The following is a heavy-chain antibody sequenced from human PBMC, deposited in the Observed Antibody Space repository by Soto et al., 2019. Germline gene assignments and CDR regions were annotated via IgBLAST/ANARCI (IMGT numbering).Heavy chain of an antibody. Sequence: PGGSLRLSCAASEFTFSSYGMHWVRQAPGKGLEWVAIIWYDGTNKYYADSVKGRFTISRDNSKNTLYLQMNSLRAEDTAVYYCAREGGYCSGGSCYSRAFDIWGQGTMVT. J-gene: IGHJ3*02. V-gene: IGHV3-33*01. CDR1: EFTFSSYG. D-gene: IGHD2-15*01. CDR2: IWYDGTNK. CDR3: AREGGYCSGGSCYSRAFDI.